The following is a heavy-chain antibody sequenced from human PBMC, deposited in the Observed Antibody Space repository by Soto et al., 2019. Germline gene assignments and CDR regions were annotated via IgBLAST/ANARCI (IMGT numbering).Heavy chain of an antibody. Sequence: VQLVQSGAEVKKPGSSVKVSCQASGGTFNNFAFTWVRQAPGQGLEWLGGIMPVFHTTNIAQTFQDRITVTADDFTTTVYMEMTSLRYDDTAVYYCATATISPVSATLYHYGMDVWGQWTTVTVSS. CDR2: IMPVFHTT. CDR3: ATATISPVSATLYHYGMDV. V-gene: IGHV1-69*01. J-gene: IGHJ6*02. CDR1: GGTFNNFA. D-gene: IGHD6-25*01.